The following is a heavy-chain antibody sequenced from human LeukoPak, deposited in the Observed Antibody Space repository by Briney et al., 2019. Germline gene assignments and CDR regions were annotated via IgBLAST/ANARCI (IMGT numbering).Heavy chain of an antibody. D-gene: IGHD3-10*01. CDR1: GDSISTYY. CDR2: IYTSGST. J-gene: IGHJ4*02. Sequence: PSETLSLTCTVSGDSISTYYWSWIRQPAGKGLEWIGRIYTSGSTNYNPSLKSRVTISVDTSKKQFSLKLSSVTAADTAVYYCAGNYYGSGSYYSEDRYWGQGTLVTVSS. CDR3: AGNYYGSGSYYSEDRY. V-gene: IGHV4-4*07.